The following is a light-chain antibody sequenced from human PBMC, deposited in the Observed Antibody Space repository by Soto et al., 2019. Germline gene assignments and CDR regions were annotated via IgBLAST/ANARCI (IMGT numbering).Light chain of an antibody. V-gene: IGLV2-14*01. CDR3: SSYRSRGTTYV. Sequence: QSVLTQPASVSGSPGQSITISCTGTSSDVGGYDYVSWYQQYPGKAPKLIIYDVSNRPSGLSTCFSGSKSGNTASLTISGLQTEYEADYFCSSYRSRGTTYVFRTGTKVPVL. J-gene: IGLJ1*01. CDR1: SSDVGGYDY. CDR2: DVS.